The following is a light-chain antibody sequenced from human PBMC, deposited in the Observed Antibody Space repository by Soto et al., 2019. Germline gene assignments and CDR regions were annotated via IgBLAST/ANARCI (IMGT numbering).Light chain of an antibody. V-gene: IGKV4-1*01. CDR1: QSVLYSSNNKKY. J-gene: IGKJ2*01. CDR2: WAS. CDR3: QQYNSAPRT. Sequence: DIVMTQSPDSLAVSLGERATINCKSSQSVLYSSNNKKYLAWYQQKPGQPPKLLIYWASTRDSGVPDRFSGSGSGTDFTLSISSLQAEDVAVYYCQQYNSAPRTFGQGTTLEIK.